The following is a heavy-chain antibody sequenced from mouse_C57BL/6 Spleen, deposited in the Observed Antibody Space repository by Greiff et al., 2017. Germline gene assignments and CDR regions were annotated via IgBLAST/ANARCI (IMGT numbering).Heavy chain of an antibody. CDR1: GYTFTDYE. CDR2: IDPETGGT. Sequence: QVQLQQSGAELVRPGASVTLSCKASGYTFTDYEMHWVKQTPVHGLEWIGAIDPETGGTAYNQKFKGKAILTADKSSSTAYMELRSLTSEDSAVYYCTRVLFSTVVATDYWGQGTTLTVSS. D-gene: IGHD1-1*01. V-gene: IGHV1-15*01. CDR3: TRVLFSTVVATDY. J-gene: IGHJ2*01.